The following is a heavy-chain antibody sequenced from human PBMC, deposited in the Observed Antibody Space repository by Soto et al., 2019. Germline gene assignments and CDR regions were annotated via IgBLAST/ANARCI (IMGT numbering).Heavy chain of an antibody. D-gene: IGHD2-2*01. V-gene: IGHV1-69*14. Sequence: QVQLVQSGAEVKKPGSSVKVSCKASGGTFSSYAISWVRQAPGQGLEWMGGIIPIFGTANYAQKFQSRVTITADKPTSTAYMEPSSLRSEDTAVYYCARHVPAAGYYYGMDVWGQGTTVTVSS. J-gene: IGHJ6*02. CDR2: IIPIFGTA. CDR1: GGTFSSYA. CDR3: ARHVPAAGYYYGMDV.